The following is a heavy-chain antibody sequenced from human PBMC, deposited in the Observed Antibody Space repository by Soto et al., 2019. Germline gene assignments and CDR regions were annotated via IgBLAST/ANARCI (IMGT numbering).Heavy chain of an antibody. D-gene: IGHD7-27*01. V-gene: IGHV4-59*11. CDR1: GGSINNHY. CDR3: ARANWYSEY. CDR2: IYYTGST. Sequence: QVHLQESGPGLLKPSEPLSLTCTVSGGSINNHYWSWIRQPPGKGLEWIGYIYYTGSTNYNPSLKSRVTMSVDTSKNQCSLNLTSLTAADTAIYYCARANWYSEYWGQGTLVTVSS. J-gene: IGHJ4*02.